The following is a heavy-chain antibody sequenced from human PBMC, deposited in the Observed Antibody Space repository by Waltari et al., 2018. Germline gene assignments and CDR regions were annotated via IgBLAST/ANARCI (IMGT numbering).Heavy chain of an antibody. J-gene: IGHJ4*02. CDR2: INHSGST. CDR3: ARGYDILTG. CDR1: GGSFSGYY. V-gene: IGHV4-34*01. Sequence: QVQLQQWGAGLLKPSETLSLTCAVYGGSFSGYYWSWIRQPPGKGLEWIGEINHSGSTNYNPSLKSRVTISVDTSKNQFSLKLSSGAAADTAVYYCARGYDILTGWGQGTLVTVSS. D-gene: IGHD3-9*01.